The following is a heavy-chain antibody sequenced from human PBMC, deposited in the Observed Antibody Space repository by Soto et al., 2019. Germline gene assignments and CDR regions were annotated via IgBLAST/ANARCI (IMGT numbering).Heavy chain of an antibody. J-gene: IGHJ6*02. Sequence: QVQLVQSGAEVKKPGSSVKVSCKASGGTFSTYAISWVRQAPGQGLEWMGGIIPIFGTANYAQNFQGRVTITADESTSKAYMELSSLRSEDTAVYYCNGDGIGDYYYYYGMDVWGHGTTVTVSS. CDR3: NGDGIGDYYYYYGMDV. V-gene: IGHV1-69*01. D-gene: IGHD2-15*01. CDR1: GGTFSTYA. CDR2: IIPIFGTA.